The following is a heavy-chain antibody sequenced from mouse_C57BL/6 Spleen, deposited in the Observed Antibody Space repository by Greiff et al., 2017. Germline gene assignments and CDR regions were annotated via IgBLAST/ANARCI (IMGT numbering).Heavy chain of an antibody. J-gene: IGHJ4*01. CDR3: ARYDYDGYYAMDY. CDR2: IYPGDGDT. D-gene: IGHD2-4*01. V-gene: IGHV1-80*01. Sequence: QVQLQQSGAELVKPGASVKISCKASGYAFSSYWMNWVKQRPGKGLEWIGQIYPGDGDTNYNGKSKGKAPLAADKSSSTAYMHLCSLTSEDSAVYFCARYDYDGYYAMDYWGQGTSVTVSS. CDR1: GYAFSSYW.